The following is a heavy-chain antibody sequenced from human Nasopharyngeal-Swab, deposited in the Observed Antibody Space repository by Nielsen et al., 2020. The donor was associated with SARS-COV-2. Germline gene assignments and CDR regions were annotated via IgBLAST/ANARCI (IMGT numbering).Heavy chain of an antibody. D-gene: IGHD1-26*01. Sequence: VRQMPGKGLEWISYISSSSDIIYYADSVRGRFTVSRDNAKTSLYLQMNSLTDEDTAVYYCARTLGGGSYYYYYTDLWGRGTLVTVSS. CDR2: ISSSSDII. V-gene: IGHV3-48*02. J-gene: IGHJ2*01. CDR3: ARTLGGGSYYYYYTDL.